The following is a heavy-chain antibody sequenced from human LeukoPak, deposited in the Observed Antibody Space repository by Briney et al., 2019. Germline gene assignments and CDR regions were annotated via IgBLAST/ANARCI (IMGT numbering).Heavy chain of an antibody. CDR1: GYTFTSYG. CDR2: ISAYNGNT. Sequence: ASVKVSCKASGYTFTSYGIGWVRQAPGQGLEWMGWISAYNGNTNYAQKLQGRVTMTTDTSTSTAYMELRSLRSDDTAVYYCARDQDSSGWYGGEVDYWGQGTLVTVSS. J-gene: IGHJ4*02. D-gene: IGHD6-19*01. V-gene: IGHV1-18*01. CDR3: ARDQDSSGWYGGEVDY.